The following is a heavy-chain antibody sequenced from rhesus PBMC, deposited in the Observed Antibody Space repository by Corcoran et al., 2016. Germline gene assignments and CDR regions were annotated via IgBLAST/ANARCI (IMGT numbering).Heavy chain of an antibody. D-gene: IGHD4-29*01. CDR1: VGTIRSGYCS. V-gene: IGHV4S12*01. CDR3: ARGVAARGDWRYTRFDV. Sequence: QVQLQESGPGVVKPSETLSLTCAVSVGTIRSGYCSWCWSSQHPGTAREWVGGINSNGQINHHNPSIKSRVTISKDSSQIQFAIKLSSVTATDTAVYYCARGVAARGDWRYTRFDVWGPGVLVTVSS. CDR2: INSNGQIN. J-gene: IGHJ5-1*01.